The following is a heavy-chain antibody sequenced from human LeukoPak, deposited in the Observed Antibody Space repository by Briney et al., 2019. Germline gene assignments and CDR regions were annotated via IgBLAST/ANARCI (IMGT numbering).Heavy chain of an antibody. CDR1: GFTFSSYA. V-gene: IGHV3-23*01. CDR2: ISGSGGST. Sequence: GGSLRLSCAASGFTFSSYAMSWVRQAPGKGLEWASAISGSGGSTYYADSVKGRFTISRDNSKNTLYLQMNSLRAEDTAVYYCARDATSRYGSGSLDYWGQGTLVTVSS. D-gene: IGHD3-10*01. J-gene: IGHJ4*02. CDR3: ARDATSRYGSGSLDY.